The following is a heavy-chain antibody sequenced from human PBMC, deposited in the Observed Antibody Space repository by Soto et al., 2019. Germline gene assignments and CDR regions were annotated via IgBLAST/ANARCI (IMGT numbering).Heavy chain of an antibody. CDR3: AHKTGRVSSYDWFDP. J-gene: IGHJ5*02. CDR1: GFSLTTSGVG. D-gene: IGHD2-2*01. Sequence: QITLKESGPTLVKPTQTLTLTCTFSGFSLTTSGVGVGWIRQPPGEALEWLALIYWDDVKRYSPSLQSRLTITKDTSKNQVVLTMTNMDPVDTATYYCAHKTGRVSSYDWFDPWGQGILVTVSS. V-gene: IGHV2-5*02. CDR2: IYWDDVK.